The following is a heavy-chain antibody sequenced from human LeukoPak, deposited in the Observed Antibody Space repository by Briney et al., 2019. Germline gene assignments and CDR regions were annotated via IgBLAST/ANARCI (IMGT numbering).Heavy chain of an antibody. CDR2: IWYDGSNK. J-gene: IGHJ3*02. D-gene: IGHD6-13*01. Sequence: PGGSLRLSCAASGFTFSSYGMHWVRQAPGKGLEWVAVIWYDGSNKYYADSVKGRFTISRDNSKNTLYLQMNSLRAEDTAVYYCARDSIAAAGQAYLSHAFDIWGQGTMVTVSS. V-gene: IGHV3-33*01. CDR3: ARDSIAAAGQAYLSHAFDI. CDR1: GFTFSSYG.